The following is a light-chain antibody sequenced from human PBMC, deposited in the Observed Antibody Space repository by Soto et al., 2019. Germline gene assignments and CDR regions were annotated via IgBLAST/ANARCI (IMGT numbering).Light chain of an antibody. Sequence: DIQMTQSPSSLSASVGDSVTITCRASQSISSYLNWYQQKPGKAPKLLIYAASSLQSGVPSRFSGSGAGTDIPLTISSLQPEDFATYFCQQSYSTPQSFGQGTKVEIK. J-gene: IGKJ1*01. CDR1: QSISSY. CDR3: QQSYSTPQS. CDR2: AAS. V-gene: IGKV1-39*01.